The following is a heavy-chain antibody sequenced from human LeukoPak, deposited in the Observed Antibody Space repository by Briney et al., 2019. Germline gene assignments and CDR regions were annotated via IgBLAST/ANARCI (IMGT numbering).Heavy chain of an antibody. CDR3: ARGRVTMVRGVIFDY. CDR2: INHSGST. Sequence: SETLSLTCAVYGGSFSGYYWSWIRQPPGKGLEWIGEINHSGSTNYNPSLKSRVTISVDSSKNQFSLKLSSVTAADTAVYYCARGRVTMVRGVIFDYWGQGTLVTVSS. J-gene: IGHJ4*02. CDR1: GGSFSGYY. D-gene: IGHD3-10*01. V-gene: IGHV4-34*01.